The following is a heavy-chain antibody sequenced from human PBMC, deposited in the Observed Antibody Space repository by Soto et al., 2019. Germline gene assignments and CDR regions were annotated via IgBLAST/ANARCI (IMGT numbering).Heavy chain of an antibody. Sequence: SLRVSCAASGFSFSTYGMYWGRQAPGKGLEWVAVIWYDGSNKYYADSVKGRFTISRDNSKNTLYLQMNSLRAEDTAVYYCARAVGPFDYWGQGTLVTVSS. J-gene: IGHJ4*02. CDR1: GFSFSTYG. V-gene: IGHV3-33*01. D-gene: IGHD3-16*01. CDR3: ARAVGPFDY. CDR2: IWYDGSNK.